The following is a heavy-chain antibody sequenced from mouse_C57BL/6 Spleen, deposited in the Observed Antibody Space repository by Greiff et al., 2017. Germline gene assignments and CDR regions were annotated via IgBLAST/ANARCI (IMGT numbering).Heavy chain of an antibody. Sequence: EVKVVESGGGLVKPGGSLKLSCAASGFTFSDYGMHWVRQAPEKGLEWVAYISSGSSTIYYADTVKGRFTISRDNAKNTLFLQMTSLRSEDTAMYYCASFSSYAWFAYWGQGTLVTVSA. J-gene: IGHJ3*01. CDR2: ISSGSSTI. D-gene: IGHD1-1*01. CDR3: ASFSSYAWFAY. CDR1: GFTFSDYG. V-gene: IGHV5-17*01.